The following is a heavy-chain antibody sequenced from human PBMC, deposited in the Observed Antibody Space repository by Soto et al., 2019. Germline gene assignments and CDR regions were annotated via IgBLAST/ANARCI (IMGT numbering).Heavy chain of an antibody. D-gene: IGHD3-10*01. J-gene: IGHJ5*02. CDR1: GGSISSGGYY. CDR3: ARGLAYYYGSGSYYNRPNNWFDP. Sequence: PSETLSLTCTVSGGSISSGGYYWSWSRQHPGKGLEWIGYIYYSGSTYYNPSLKSRVTISVDTSKNQFSLKLSSVTAADTAVYYCARGLAYYYGSGSYYNRPNNWFDPWGQGTLVTVS. V-gene: IGHV4-31*03. CDR2: IYYSGST.